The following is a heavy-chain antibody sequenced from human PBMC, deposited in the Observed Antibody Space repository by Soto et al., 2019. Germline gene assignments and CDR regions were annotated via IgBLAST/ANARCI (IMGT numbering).Heavy chain of an antibody. V-gene: IGHV3-21*06. CDR2: ISSGRNYT. CDR1: GFTFSRYS. D-gene: IGHD3-10*01. CDR3: ARDFKESQYYYYCMDV. J-gene: IGHJ6*03. Sequence: EVQLVEPGAGRFKPGGSLRLSCVVSGFTFSRYSMNWVRLAPGKGLEGVSSISSGRNYTYYADSVKGRFTISRDNAKNSVYLQRNSLRAEDTALYYCARDFKESQYYYYCMDVWGKGTTVTVSS.